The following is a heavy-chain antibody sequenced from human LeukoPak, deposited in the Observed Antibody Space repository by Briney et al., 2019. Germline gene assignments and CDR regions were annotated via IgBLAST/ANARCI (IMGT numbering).Heavy chain of an antibody. CDR3: ARDYTAAAVGYFQH. J-gene: IGHJ1*01. V-gene: IGHV1-18*01. Sequence: ASVKVSCKASGYTFTSYGISWERQAPGQGLEWMGWISAYNGNTNYAQKLQGRVTMTTDTSTSTAYMELRSLRSDDTAVYYCARDYTAAAVGYFQHWGQGTLVTVSS. CDR2: ISAYNGNT. CDR1: GYTFTSYG. D-gene: IGHD6-13*01.